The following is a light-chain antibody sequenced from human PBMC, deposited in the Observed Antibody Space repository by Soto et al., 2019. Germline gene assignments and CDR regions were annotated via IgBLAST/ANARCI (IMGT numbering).Light chain of an antibody. CDR3: CAYAGGDTYDV. CDR2: EVN. V-gene: IGLV2-23*02. CDR1: SSEVEHSYL. Sequence: QSALTQPASVSGSPGQSITISCTGTSSEVEHSYLVSWYQQFPGKAPKLIIYEVNKRPSGVSDRFSGSKSGNTASLTISGLQAEDEADYYCCAYAGGDTYDVFGTGTKLTVL. J-gene: IGLJ1*01.